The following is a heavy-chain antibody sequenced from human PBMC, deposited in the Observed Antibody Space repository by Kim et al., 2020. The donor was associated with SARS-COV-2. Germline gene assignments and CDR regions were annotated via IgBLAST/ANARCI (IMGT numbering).Heavy chain of an antibody. CDR3: AGDLNDYYDSSRGGMDV. D-gene: IGHD3-22*01. Sequence: GGSLRLSCAASGFTVSSNYMSWVRQAPGKGLEWVSVIYSGGSTYYADSVKGRFTIPRNNSKNTLYLQMNSLRAEDTAVYFCAGDLNDYYDSSRGGMDVWGQGTTVTVSS. CDR1: GFTVSSNY. J-gene: IGHJ6*02. CDR2: IYSGGST. V-gene: IGHV3-53*04.